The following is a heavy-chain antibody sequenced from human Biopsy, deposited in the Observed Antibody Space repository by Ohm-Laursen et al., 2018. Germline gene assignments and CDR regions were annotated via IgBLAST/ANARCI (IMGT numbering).Heavy chain of an antibody. CDR1: GGSLKNYY. J-gene: IGHJ3*02. D-gene: IGHD1-7*01. Sequence: SETLSLTCTVSGGSLKNYYWSWIRQPAGKGLEWIGRVYTSGSTSYNPSLESRVTMLVVTSKNQFSLKVTSMTAADTALYYCARDYGLELGGLEAFDIWGQGTMVTVSS. CDR3: ARDYGLELGGLEAFDI. V-gene: IGHV4-4*07. CDR2: VYTSGST.